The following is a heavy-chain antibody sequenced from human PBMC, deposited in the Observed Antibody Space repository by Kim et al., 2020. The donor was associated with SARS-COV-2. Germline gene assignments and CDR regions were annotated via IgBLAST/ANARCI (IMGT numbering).Heavy chain of an antibody. V-gene: IGHV3-21*01. D-gene: IGHD3-3*01. Sequence: ADSAKGRFTISRDNAKTSLYLQMNSLGAEDTAVYYCAVGYDGPAPLDVDYWGQGTLVTVSS. J-gene: IGHJ4*02. CDR3: AVGYDGPAPLDVDY.